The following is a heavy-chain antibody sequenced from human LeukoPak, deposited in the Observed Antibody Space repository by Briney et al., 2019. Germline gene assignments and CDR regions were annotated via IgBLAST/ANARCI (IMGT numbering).Heavy chain of an antibody. CDR2: ISGSGGST. D-gene: IGHD1-26*01. CDR3: ARAVGAWAFDY. Sequence: GGSLRLSCAAPGFTFSSYGMSWVRQAPGKGLEWVSAISGSGGSTYHADSVKGRFTISRDNAKNSLYLQMNSLRAEDTAVYYCARAVGAWAFDYWGQGTLVTVSS. J-gene: IGHJ4*02. CDR1: GFTFSSYG. V-gene: IGHV3-23*01.